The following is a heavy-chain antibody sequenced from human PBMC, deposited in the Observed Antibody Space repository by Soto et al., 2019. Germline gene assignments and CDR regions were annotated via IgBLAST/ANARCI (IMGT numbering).Heavy chain of an antibody. CDR1: GYTFTSYG. CDR3: ARDLVLMVYGKVYYYYGMDV. V-gene: IGHV1-18*01. D-gene: IGHD2-8*01. CDR2: ISAYNGNT. Sequence: QVQLVQSGAEVKKPGASVKVSCKASGYTFTSYGISWVRQAPGQGLEWMGWISAYNGNTNYAQKLQGRVTMTTDTSTSKAYMEMRSLRSDDTAVYYCARDLVLMVYGKVYYYYGMDVWGQGTTVTVSS. J-gene: IGHJ6*02.